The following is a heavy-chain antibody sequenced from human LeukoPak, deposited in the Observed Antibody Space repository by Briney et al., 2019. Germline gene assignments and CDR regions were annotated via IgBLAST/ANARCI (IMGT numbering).Heavy chain of an antibody. V-gene: IGHV1-2*02. CDR3: ARDRSCSSTSCYGGAGFDY. D-gene: IGHD2-2*01. CDR1: GYTFTGYY. Sequence: ASVKVSCKASGYTFTGYYMHWVRQAPGQGLEWMGWINPNSGGTNYAQKFQGRVTMTRDTSISTAYMELSRLRSDDTAVYYCARDRSCSSTSCYGGAGFDYWGQGTLVTVSS. CDR2: INPNSGGT. J-gene: IGHJ4*02.